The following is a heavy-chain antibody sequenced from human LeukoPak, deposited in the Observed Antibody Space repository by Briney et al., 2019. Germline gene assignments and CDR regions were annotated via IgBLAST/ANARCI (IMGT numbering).Heavy chain of an antibody. CDR3: ASHNSSYYWDDAFDI. CDR2: IYASGST. CDR1: GGSISSGSYY. J-gene: IGHJ3*02. V-gene: IGHV4-61*02. D-gene: IGHD3-22*01. Sequence: SETLSLTCTVSGGSISSGSYYWSWIRQPAGKGLEWIGRIYASGSTKYNPSLKSRVTISVDTSKNQFSLKLSSVTAADTAVYYCASHNSSYYWDDAFDIWGQGTMVTVSS.